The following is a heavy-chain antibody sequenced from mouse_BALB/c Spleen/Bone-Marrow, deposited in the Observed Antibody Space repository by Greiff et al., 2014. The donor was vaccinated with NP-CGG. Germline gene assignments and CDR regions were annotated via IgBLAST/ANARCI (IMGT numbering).Heavy chain of an antibody. Sequence: VQLQQSGAELARPGASVKLSCKASGYTFTSYWMQWVKQRPGQGLEWIGAIYPGDGDTRYTQKFKGKATLTADKSSSTAYMQLSSLAPEDSAVYYCARFYEGAMDYWGQGTSVTVSS. V-gene: IGHV1-87*01. CDR3: ARFYEGAMDY. CDR2: IYPGDGDT. D-gene: IGHD2-12*01. J-gene: IGHJ4*01. CDR1: GYTFTSYW.